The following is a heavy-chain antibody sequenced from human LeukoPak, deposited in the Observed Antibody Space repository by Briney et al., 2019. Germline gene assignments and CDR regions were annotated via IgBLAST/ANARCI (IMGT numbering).Heavy chain of an antibody. V-gene: IGHV3-74*01. J-gene: IGHJ4*02. CDR2: INSDGSST. D-gene: IGHD3-10*01. CDR1: GFTFSSYW. Sequence: GGSLGLSCAASGFTFSSYWMHWVRQAPGKGLVWVSRINSDGSSTSYADSVKGRFTISRDNAKNTLYLQMNSLRAEDTAVYYCARDRGFQPLRGVLIFRGQGTLVTVSS. CDR3: ARDRGFQPLRGVLIF.